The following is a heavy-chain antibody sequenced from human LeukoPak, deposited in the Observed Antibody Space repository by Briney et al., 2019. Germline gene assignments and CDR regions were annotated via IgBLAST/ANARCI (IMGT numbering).Heavy chain of an antibody. CDR1: GFIFSSYG. J-gene: IGHJ6*03. D-gene: IGHD6-13*01. Sequence: GGSLRVSGAASGFIFSSYGMYWVRQAPGKGLEWVAFIRYDGSNKYYADSVKGRFTISRDNSKNTLYLQMNSLRGEDTAVYYCAKDGSAARTYYYMDVWGKGTTVTVSS. CDR3: AKDGSAARTYYYMDV. CDR2: IRYDGSNK. V-gene: IGHV3-30*02.